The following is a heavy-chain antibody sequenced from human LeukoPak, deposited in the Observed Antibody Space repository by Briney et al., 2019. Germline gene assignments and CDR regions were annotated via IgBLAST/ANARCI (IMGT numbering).Heavy chain of an antibody. CDR2: IRYDGSNK. J-gene: IGHJ4*02. CDR1: GFTFSSYG. D-gene: IGHD1-26*01. CDR3: EKDLIVGAEAFDY. Sequence: GGSLSLSCAASGFTFSSYGMHWLRQAPGKGLEWVAFIRYDGSNKYYADSVKGRFTISRDNSKNTLYLEMNSLRAEDTAVYSCEKDLIVGAEAFDYWGQGTLVTVSS. V-gene: IGHV3-30*02.